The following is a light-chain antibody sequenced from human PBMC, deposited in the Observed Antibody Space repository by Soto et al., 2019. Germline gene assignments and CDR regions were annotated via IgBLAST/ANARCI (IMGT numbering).Light chain of an antibody. CDR3: QSYGSSLSGVV. CDR1: SSNIGAGYD. CDR2: NNS. Sequence: QSVLTQPPSVSGAPGQRITISCTGSSSNIGAGYDVHWYQQLPGTAPKLLIYNNSNRPSGVPDRFSGSKSGTSASLAITGLQAEDEADYYCQSYGSSLSGVVFGGGTKLTV. V-gene: IGLV1-40*01. J-gene: IGLJ2*01.